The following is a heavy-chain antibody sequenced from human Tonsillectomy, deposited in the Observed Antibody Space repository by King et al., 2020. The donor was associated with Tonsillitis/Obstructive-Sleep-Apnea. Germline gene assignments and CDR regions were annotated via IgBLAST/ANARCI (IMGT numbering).Heavy chain of an antibody. CDR2: IKEDGSEK. Sequence: VQLVESGGGLVQPGGSLRLSCVASGFIFRTYWMSWVRQAPGRGLEWVANIKEDGSEKNYADSVKGRFTISRDNAQNSLYLQMNSLRAEDTAVYYCAGDAGYCSGGSCARGWGQGTLVTVSS. V-gene: IGHV3-7*04. CDR1: GFIFRTYW. CDR3: AGDAGYCSGGSCARG. D-gene: IGHD2-15*01. J-gene: IGHJ1*01.